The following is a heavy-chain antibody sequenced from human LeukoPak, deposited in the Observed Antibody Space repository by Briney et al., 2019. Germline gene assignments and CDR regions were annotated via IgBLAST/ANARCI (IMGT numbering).Heavy chain of an antibody. V-gene: IGHV1-8*03. Sequence: ASVKVSCKASGYTFTSYDINWVRQATGQGLEWMGWMNPNSGNTGYAQKFQGRVTITRNTSISTAYMELSSLRSEDTAVYYCARAASSLRDAFDIWGQGTMVTVSS. CDR2: MNPNSGNT. CDR1: GYTFTSYD. D-gene: IGHD3-3*01. CDR3: ARAASSLRDAFDI. J-gene: IGHJ3*02.